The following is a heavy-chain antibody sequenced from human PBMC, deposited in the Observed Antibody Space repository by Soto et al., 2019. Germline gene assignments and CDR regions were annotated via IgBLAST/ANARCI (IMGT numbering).Heavy chain of an antibody. D-gene: IGHD3-9*01. CDR2: IDPSDSYT. CDR3: ALGPNYDILTGYYSRRAFDI. Sequence: ESLKIAFKGSGYSFTSYWISWVRQIPGKGLEWMGRIDPSDSYTNYSPSFQGHVTISADKSISTAYLQWSSLKASDTAMYYCALGPNYDILTGYYSRRAFDIWGQGTMVTVSS. CDR1: GYSFTSYW. J-gene: IGHJ3*02. V-gene: IGHV5-10-1*01.